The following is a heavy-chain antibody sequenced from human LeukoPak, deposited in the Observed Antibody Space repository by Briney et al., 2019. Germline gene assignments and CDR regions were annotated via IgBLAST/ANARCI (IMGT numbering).Heavy chain of an antibody. CDR2: ISSLNNYI. CDR3: ARDPTADDY. CDR1: GFTFKSYT. Sequence: GGSLRLSCAASGFTFKSYTMNWVRQAPGKGLEWVSSISSLNNYIYYTDSVKGRFTISRDNAKNSLFLQMNSLRAEDTAIYYCARDPTADDYWGQGTLVTVSS. D-gene: IGHD2-2*01. V-gene: IGHV3-21*01. J-gene: IGHJ4*02.